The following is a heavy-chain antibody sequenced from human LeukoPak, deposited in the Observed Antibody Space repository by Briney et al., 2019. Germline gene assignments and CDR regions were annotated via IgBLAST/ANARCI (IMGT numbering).Heavy chain of an antibody. CDR1: GGSFSGYY. J-gene: IGHJ4*02. CDR2: INHSGST. CDR3: ARGPYCSSTSCKDY. D-gene: IGHD2-2*01. Sequence: SETLSLTCDVYGGSFSGYYWSWIRQPPGKGLEWIGEINHSGSTNYNPSLKSRVTISVDTSKNQFSLKLSSVTAADTAVYYCARGPYCSSTSCKDYWGQGTLVTVSS. V-gene: IGHV4-34*01.